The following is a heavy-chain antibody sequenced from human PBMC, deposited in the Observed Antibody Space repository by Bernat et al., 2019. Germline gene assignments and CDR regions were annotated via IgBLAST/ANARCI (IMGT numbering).Heavy chain of an antibody. V-gene: IGHV1-2*02. CDR2: INPNSGGT. CDR1: GYTFTGYN. CDR3: AREELYGDYAY. D-gene: IGHD4-17*01. J-gene: IGHJ4*02. Sequence: QVQLVQSGAEVKKPGASVKVSCKASGYTFTGYNMHWVRKAPGQGLEWMGWINPNSGGTNYAQKFQGRVTMTRDTSISTAYMEVSRLRSDDSSVYYCAREELYGDYAYWGQGTLVTVSS.